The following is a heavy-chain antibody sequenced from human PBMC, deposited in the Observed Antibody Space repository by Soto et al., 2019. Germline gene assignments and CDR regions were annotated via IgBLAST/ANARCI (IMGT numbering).Heavy chain of an antibody. V-gene: IGHV4-34*01. Sequence: SETLSLTCAVYGGSFSGYYWSWIRQPPGKGLEWIGEINHSGSTNYNPSLKSRVTISVDTSKNQFSLKLSSVTAADTAVYYCARDPYYYDSSGYPFDYWGQGTLVTVSS. J-gene: IGHJ4*02. CDR3: ARDPYYYDSSGYPFDY. CDR2: INHSGST. CDR1: GGSFSGYY. D-gene: IGHD3-22*01.